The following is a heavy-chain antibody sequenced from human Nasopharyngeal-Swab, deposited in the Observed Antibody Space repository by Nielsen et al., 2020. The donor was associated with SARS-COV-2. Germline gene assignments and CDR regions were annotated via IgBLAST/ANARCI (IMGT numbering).Heavy chain of an antibody. Sequence: SETLSLTCTVSGGSISSGGYYWSWIRQHPGKGLEWIGYIYYSGSTYYNPSLKSRVTISVDTSKNQFSLKLSSVTAADTAVYYCASERIVVVPAARPYYYGMDVWGQGTTVTVSS. D-gene: IGHD2-2*01. CDR3: ASERIVVVPAARPYYYGMDV. CDR1: GGSISSGGYY. CDR2: IYYSGST. V-gene: IGHV4-31*03. J-gene: IGHJ6*02.